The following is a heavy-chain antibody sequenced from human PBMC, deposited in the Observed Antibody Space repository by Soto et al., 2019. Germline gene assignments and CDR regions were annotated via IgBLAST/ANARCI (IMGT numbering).Heavy chain of an antibody. D-gene: IGHD3-10*01. CDR2: ISYDGSNK. J-gene: IGHJ4*02. Sequence: QVQLVESGGGVVQPGRSLRLSCAASGFTFSSYGMHWVRQAPGKGLEWVAVISYDGSNKYYADSVKGRFTISRDNSKNTLYLQMNNLRAEDQAVYYWEKAPGHHSYGSGSYYNTGIDYWGQGTLVTVSS. V-gene: IGHV3-30*18. CDR1: GFTFSSYG. CDR3: EKAPGHHSYGSGSYYNTGIDY.